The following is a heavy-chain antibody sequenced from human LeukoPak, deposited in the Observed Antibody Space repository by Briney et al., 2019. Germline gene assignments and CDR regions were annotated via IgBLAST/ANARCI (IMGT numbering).Heavy chain of an antibody. V-gene: IGHV3-30*02. CDR3: AKDLSRVRGAVSS. D-gene: IGHD3-10*01. CDR1: GFTLTRNG. Sequence: GGSLRLSCVASGFTLTRNGMHWVRQAPGKGLEWVAFIRYDGTTTYYSESVKGRFAISRDTSKNTLFLQMDSLTTDDTALYHCAKDLSRVRGAVSSWGRGTLVSVSS. J-gene: IGHJ4*02. CDR2: IRYDGTTT.